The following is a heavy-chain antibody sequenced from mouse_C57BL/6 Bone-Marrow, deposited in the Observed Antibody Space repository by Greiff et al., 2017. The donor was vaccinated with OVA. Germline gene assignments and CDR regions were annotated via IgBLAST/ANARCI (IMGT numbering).Heavy chain of an antibody. V-gene: IGHV2-2*01. J-gene: IGHJ4*01. CDR1: GFSLPSYG. D-gene: IGHD1-1*01. Sequence: VKLVESGPGLVQPSQSLSITCTVSGFSLPSYGVHWVRQSPGKGLEWLGVIWSGGSTDYNAAFISRLSISKDNSKSQVFFKMNSLQADDTAIYYCARKRYYGSVLYAMDYWGQGTSVTVSS. CDR3: ARKRYYGSVLYAMDY. CDR2: IWSGGST.